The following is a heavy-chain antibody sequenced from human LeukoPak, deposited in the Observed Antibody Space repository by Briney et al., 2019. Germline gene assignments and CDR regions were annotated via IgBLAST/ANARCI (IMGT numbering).Heavy chain of an antibody. CDR1: GFTFTSRGVG. CDR3: AHVYGSGSFDI. D-gene: IGHD3-10*01. J-gene: IGHJ3*02. V-gene: IGHV2-5*01. Sequence: ESGPTLVKPTQTLTLTCTFSGFTFTSRGVGVGWIRQPPGKALEWLALIWWNDDKRYSPTLKGRLTITPDTSQNQVVLKMTNTDPVDTATYYCAHVYGSGSFDIWGQGTMVTVSA. CDR2: IWWNDDK.